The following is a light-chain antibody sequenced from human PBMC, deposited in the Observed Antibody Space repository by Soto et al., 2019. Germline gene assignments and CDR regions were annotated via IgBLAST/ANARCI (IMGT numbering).Light chain of an antibody. CDR2: DAS. J-gene: IGKJ4*01. Sequence: EIVLTQSPATLSLSPGERATLSCRASQSVSSYFDWYQQKPGQAPRLLIYDASNRATGIPARFSGSGSGTDFTLTISSLESEDFAVYYCLQRSNWPLTFGGGTKVEIK. CDR1: QSVSSY. CDR3: LQRSNWPLT. V-gene: IGKV3-11*01.